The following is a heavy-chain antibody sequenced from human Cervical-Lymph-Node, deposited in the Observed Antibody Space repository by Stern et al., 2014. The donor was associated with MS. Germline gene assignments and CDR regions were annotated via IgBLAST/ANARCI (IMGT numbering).Heavy chain of an antibody. CDR3: TREMAARRLDP. J-gene: IGHJ5*02. CDR1: GSTVNSNY. Sequence: VQLVESEGTLVQPGGSLRLSCAASGSTVNSNYMTWVRQAPGKGLEWVSIFYSGISTYYAESVKGRFSFSIDNSKNTLFLHMNNLRVEDTAMYYCTREMAARRLDPWGQGTLVIVSA. V-gene: IGHV3-66*01. CDR2: FYSGIST. D-gene: IGHD5-24*01.